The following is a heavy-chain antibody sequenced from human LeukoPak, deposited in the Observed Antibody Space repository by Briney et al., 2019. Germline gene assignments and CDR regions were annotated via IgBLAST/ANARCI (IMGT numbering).Heavy chain of an antibody. D-gene: IGHD3-22*01. CDR2: IWYDGSNK. V-gene: IGHV3-33*01. Sequence: PGRSLRLSCAASGFTFSSYGMHWVRQAPGKGQEWVAVIWYDGSNKYYADSVKGRFTISRDNSKNTLYLQMNSLRAEDTAVYYCARVASSGYYGDYWGQGTLVTVSS. CDR1: GFTFSSYG. CDR3: ARVASSGYYGDY. J-gene: IGHJ4*02.